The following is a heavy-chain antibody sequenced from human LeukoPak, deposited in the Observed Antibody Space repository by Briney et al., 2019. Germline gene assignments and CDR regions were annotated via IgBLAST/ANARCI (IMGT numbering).Heavy chain of an antibody. CDR1: GYTFHNYG. Sequence: ASVKVSCKASGYTFHNYGISWVRQAPGQGLEWMGWISPYSGNTDYTERLQGRVTMTTDTSTTTAFMELRSLRSDDTAVYYCARTSGVPAAGSPYYFDYWGQGTLVTVSS. J-gene: IGHJ4*02. D-gene: IGHD6-13*01. CDR3: ARTSGVPAAGSPYYFDY. V-gene: IGHV1-18*01. CDR2: ISPYSGNT.